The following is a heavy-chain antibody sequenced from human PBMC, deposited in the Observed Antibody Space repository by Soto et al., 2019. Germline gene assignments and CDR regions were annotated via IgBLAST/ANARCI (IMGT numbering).Heavy chain of an antibody. CDR1: GFTFSSYG. CDR3: AKGGAYCYGDCTRAH. V-gene: IGHV3-23*01. CDR2: ISGSGVDT. J-gene: IGHJ4*02. D-gene: IGHD2-21*02. Sequence: EVQLLQSRGGSVQPGGSLRLSCEASGFTFSSYGMTWVRQAPGKGLEWVAGISGSGVDTKYADSVKGRFIIARDNSKNKMYLQMNNLRVEDMAVYFCAKGGAYCYGDCTRAHWGQGTLVTVSS.